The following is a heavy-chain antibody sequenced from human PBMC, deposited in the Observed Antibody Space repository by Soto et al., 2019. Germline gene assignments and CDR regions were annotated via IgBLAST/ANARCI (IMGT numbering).Heavy chain of an antibody. CDR1: GYSITAGGYY. CDR3: ARMYSSGSGWFHP. D-gene: IGHD6-19*01. CDR2: FYSSGSI. Sequence: LSLTCFVSGYSITAGGYYWGWIRHHPGKGLEWIGSFYSSGSIIYNPSLRSRVSISGDTSSNQFSMSLTSVTAADTARYCCARMYSSGSGWFHPWGQGTLVTVSS. J-gene: IGHJ5*02. V-gene: IGHV4-31*03.